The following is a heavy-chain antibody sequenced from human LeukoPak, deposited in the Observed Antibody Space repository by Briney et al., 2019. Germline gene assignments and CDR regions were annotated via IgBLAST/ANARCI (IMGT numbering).Heavy chain of an antibody. J-gene: IGHJ5*02. CDR1: GFTFSSYS. D-gene: IGHD2-2*01. CDR2: ISSSSSTI. V-gene: IGHV3-48*01. Sequence: GGSLRLSCAASGFTFSSYSMNWVRQAPGKGLEWVSYISSSSSTIYYADSVKGRFTISRDNAKNSLYLQMNSLRAEDTAVYYCARSTTSGGFDPWGQGTLVTVSS. CDR3: ARSTTSGGFDP.